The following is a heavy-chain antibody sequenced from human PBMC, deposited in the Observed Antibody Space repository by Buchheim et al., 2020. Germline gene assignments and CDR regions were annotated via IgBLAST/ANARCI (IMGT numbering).Heavy chain of an antibody. CDR2: IYYSGNT. J-gene: IGHJ6*02. CDR1: GGSINSHTCY. Sequence: QVQLQESGPGLVKASETLSLTCSVSGGSINSHTCYWEWIRQPPGKGLEWVGRIYYSGNTYYNPSLKSRVTISLDISKNQFSLKLSSATAADTAVYYCARSFSSSSGYFHYGLDVWGQGTT. D-gene: IGHD6-6*01. CDR3: ARSFSSSSGYFHYGLDV. V-gene: IGHV4-39*07.